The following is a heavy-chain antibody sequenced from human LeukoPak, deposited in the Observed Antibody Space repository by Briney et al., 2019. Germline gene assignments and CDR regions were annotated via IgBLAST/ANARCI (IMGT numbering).Heavy chain of an antibody. D-gene: IGHD6-13*01. J-gene: IGHJ5*02. CDR2: ISGSGGST. Sequence: AGGSLRHSCAASGFTFSSYAMSWVRQAPGKGLEWVSAISGSGGSTYYADSVKGRFTISRDNSKNTLYLQMNSLRAEDTAVYYCAKGPEGSIAAENWFDPWGQGTLVTVSS. V-gene: IGHV3-23*01. CDR3: AKGPEGSIAAENWFDP. CDR1: GFTFSSYA.